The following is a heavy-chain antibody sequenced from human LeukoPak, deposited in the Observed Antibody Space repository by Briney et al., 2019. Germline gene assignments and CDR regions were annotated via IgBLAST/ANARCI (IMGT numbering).Heavy chain of an antibody. V-gene: IGHV3-33*01. Sequence: GRSLRLSCAASGFTFRSHGMHWVRQAPGKGLEWVAVIWYDGSNKHYADSVKGRFTISRDNSKNTLYLQMNSLRAEDTAVYYCARETAMVPDHWGQGTLVTVSS. J-gene: IGHJ5*02. D-gene: IGHD5-18*01. CDR2: IWYDGSNK. CDR3: ARETAMVPDH. CDR1: GFTFRSHG.